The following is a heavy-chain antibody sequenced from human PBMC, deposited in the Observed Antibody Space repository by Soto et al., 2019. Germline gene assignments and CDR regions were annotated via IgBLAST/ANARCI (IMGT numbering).Heavy chain of an antibody. V-gene: IGHV3-33*01. D-gene: IGHD6-13*01. CDR1: GFTFSSYG. CDR3: ARDYIAAFYYYYMDV. CDR2: IWYDGSNK. J-gene: IGHJ6*03. Sequence: GGSLRLSCAASGFTFSSYGMHWVRQAPGKGLEWVAVIWYDGSNKYYADSVKGRFTISRDNSKNTLYLQMNSLRAEDTAVYYFARDYIAAFYYYYMDVWGKGTTVTVSS.